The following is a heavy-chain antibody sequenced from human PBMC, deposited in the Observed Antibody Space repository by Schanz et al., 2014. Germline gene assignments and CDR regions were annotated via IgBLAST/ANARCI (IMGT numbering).Heavy chain of an antibody. V-gene: IGHV3-11*06. CDR2: ISGSSIHK. CDR1: GFTFSDYY. CDR3: ARDGDFDY. Sequence: VQLVESGGVVVQPGGSLRLSCAASGFTFSDYYMAWIRQAPGKGLEWVSHISGSSIHKNYADSVKGRFSISRDNSKNTLFLQMSSLRAEDTAVYYCARDGDFDYWGQGTLVTVSS. J-gene: IGHJ4*02.